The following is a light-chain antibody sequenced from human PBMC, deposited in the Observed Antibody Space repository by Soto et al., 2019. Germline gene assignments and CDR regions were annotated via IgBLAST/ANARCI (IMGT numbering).Light chain of an antibody. CDR1: KLGDKY. V-gene: IGLV3-1*01. CDR3: QARDSSTHVV. J-gene: IGLJ2*01. CDR2: QDS. Sequence: SYELTQPPSVSVSPGQTASITCSGDKLGDKYACWYQQKPGQSPVLVIYQDSKRPSGIPERFSGSNSGNTATLTISGTQAMDEADYYCQARDSSTHVVFGGGTQLTFL.